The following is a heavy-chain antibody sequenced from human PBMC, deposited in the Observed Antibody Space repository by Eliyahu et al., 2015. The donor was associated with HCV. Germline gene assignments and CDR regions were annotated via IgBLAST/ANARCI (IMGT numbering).Heavy chain of an antibody. CDR3: ARDPGYYDSSGYRDAFDI. CDR1: GFTFSSYG. Sequence: QVQLVESGGGVVQPGRSLRLSCAASGFTFSSYGMHWVRQAPGKGLEWVAVIWYDGSNKYYADSVKGRFTISRDNSKNTLYLQMNSLRAEDTAVYYCARDPGYYDSSGYRDAFDIWGQGTMVTVSS. J-gene: IGHJ3*02. V-gene: IGHV3-33*01. D-gene: IGHD3-22*01. CDR2: IWYDGSNK.